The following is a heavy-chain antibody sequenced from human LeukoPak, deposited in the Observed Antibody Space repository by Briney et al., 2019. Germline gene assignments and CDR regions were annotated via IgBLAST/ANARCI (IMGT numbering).Heavy chain of an antibody. CDR1: GFTFSSYS. Sequence: GGSLRLSCAASGFTFSSYSMNWVRQAPGKGLEWVSSISSSSSYIYYADSLKGRFTISRDNAKNSLYLQMNSLRAEDTAVYYCAREAGGIAAAGVFDYWGQGTLVTVSS. D-gene: IGHD6-13*01. CDR2: ISSSSSYI. CDR3: AREAGGIAAAGVFDY. J-gene: IGHJ4*02. V-gene: IGHV3-21*01.